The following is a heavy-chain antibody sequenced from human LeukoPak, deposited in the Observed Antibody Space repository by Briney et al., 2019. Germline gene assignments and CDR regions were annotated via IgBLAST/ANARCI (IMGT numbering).Heavy chain of an antibody. D-gene: IGHD6-13*01. CDR2: SSYSGSS. V-gene: IGHV4-59*01. CDR3: ARSDTHHIHSSSWHFDY. J-gene: IGHJ4*02. CDR1: GFTFSSYA. Sequence: GSLRLSCAASGFTFSSYAMSWIRQVPGKGLEWIGYSSYSGSSNYNPSLKSRVTISVDTSKTQFSLYLNSVTAADTAVYYCARSDTHHIHSSSWHFDYWGQGTLVTVSS.